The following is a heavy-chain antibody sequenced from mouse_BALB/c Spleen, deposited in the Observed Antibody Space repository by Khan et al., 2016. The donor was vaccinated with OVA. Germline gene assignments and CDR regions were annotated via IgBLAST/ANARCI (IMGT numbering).Heavy chain of an antibody. D-gene: IGHD2-10*01. Sequence: EVELVESGGGLVKPGGSLKLSCAPSGFAFSSYDMSWVRQTPEKRLEWVATISGTGIYTYYPDSVKGRFTISRDNARHTLYLQMSSLRSEDTALYYCASTSYYGNPWFTYWGQGTLVTVSA. V-gene: IGHV5-9*02. J-gene: IGHJ3*01. CDR2: ISGTGIYT. CDR3: ASTSYYGNPWFTY. CDR1: GFAFSSYD.